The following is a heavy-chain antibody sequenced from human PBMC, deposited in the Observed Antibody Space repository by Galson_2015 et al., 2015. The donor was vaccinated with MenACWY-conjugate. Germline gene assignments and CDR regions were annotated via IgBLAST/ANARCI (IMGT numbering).Heavy chain of an antibody. CDR1: GDSVSSNSAA. D-gene: IGHD3-22*01. J-gene: IGHJ5*02. CDR3: AREGSSRYHSDYFCCAS. V-gene: IGHV6-1*01. Sequence: CAISGDSVSSNSAAWNWIRQSPSRGFEWLGRTYYRSQWHYDYAVSVKGRMTINPDTSKNEISLQLHSVTPEDTAVYYRAREGSSRYHSDYFCCASWGQGTLVTVSS. CDR2: TYYRSQWHY.